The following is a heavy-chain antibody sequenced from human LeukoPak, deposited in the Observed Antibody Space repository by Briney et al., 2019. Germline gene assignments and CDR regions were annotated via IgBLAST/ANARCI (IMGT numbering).Heavy chain of an antibody. CDR2: ISGSGGST. V-gene: IGHV3-23*01. Sequence: GGSLRLSCGDSGFTFSSYGMSWVLQAPGKGLGWISAISGSGGSTYYADSVKGRFTISRDNSKNTLYLQMNSLRAEDTAVYYCARDPGSGYEEHFDYWGQGTLVTVSS. CDR1: GFTFSSYG. CDR3: ARDPGSGYEEHFDY. J-gene: IGHJ4*02. D-gene: IGHD5-12*01.